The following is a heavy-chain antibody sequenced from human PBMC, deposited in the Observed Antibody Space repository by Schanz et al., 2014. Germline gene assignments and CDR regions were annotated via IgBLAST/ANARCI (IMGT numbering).Heavy chain of an antibody. V-gene: IGHV1-69*02. CDR1: RSTFSSYT. CDR3: ASSGAGYSSSWDFDY. D-gene: IGHD6-13*01. Sequence: QVQLVQSGAEVKKPGPSVKVSCKASRSTFSSYTISWIRQAPGQGLEWMGRIIPVLAIANYAQNFQGRVTITADKSTFTAYMDVSSLRSEDTAVYYCASSGAGYSSSWDFDYWGQGTLVTVSS. J-gene: IGHJ4*02. CDR2: IIPVLAIA.